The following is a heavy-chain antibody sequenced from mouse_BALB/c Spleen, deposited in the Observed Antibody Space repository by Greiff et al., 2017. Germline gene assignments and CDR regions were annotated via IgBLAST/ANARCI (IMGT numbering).Heavy chain of an antibody. CDR2: ISYDGSN. D-gene: IGHD2-3*01. J-gene: IGHJ2*01. V-gene: IGHV3-6*02. CDR1: GYSITSGYY. Sequence: EVQLVESGPGLVKPSQSLSLTCSVTGYSITSGYYWNWIRQFPGNKLEWMGYISYDGSNNYNPSLKNRISITRDTSKNQFFLKLNSVTTEDTATYYCAREEDGYPYFDYWGQGTTLTVSS. CDR3: AREEDGYPYFDY.